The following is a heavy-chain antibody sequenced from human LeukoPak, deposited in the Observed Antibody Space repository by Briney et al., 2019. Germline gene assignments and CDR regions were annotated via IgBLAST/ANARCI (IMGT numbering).Heavy chain of an antibody. Sequence: GGSLRLSCAASGFTFSGYWMNWVRQPPGKGLEWLANINQDGSEKYYVDSVKGRLTISRDNARRSLYLQMNSLRAEDTGLYYCARDPSRRYTYGYGDSWGQGTLVTVSS. D-gene: IGHD5-18*01. CDR2: INQDGSEK. CDR3: ARDPSRRYTYGYGDS. CDR1: GFTFSGYW. J-gene: IGHJ4*02. V-gene: IGHV3-7*01.